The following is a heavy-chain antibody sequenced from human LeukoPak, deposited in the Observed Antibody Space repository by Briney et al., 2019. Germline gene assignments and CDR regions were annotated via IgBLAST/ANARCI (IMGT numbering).Heavy chain of an antibody. V-gene: IGHV4-34*01. D-gene: IGHD3-22*01. J-gene: IGHJ5*02. CDR3: ARNHYYDSSGYLP. Sequence: PSETPSLTCAVYGGSFSGYYWSWIRQPPVKGLEWIGEINHSGSTNYNPSLKSRVTISVDTSKNQFSLKLSSVTAADTAVYYCARNHYYDSSGYLPWGQGTLVTVSS. CDR2: INHSGST. CDR1: GGSFSGYY.